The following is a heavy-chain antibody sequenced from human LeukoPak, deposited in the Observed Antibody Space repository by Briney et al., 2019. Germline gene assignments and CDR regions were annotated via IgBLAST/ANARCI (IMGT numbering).Heavy chain of an antibody. V-gene: IGHV5-51*01. CDR1: GYSFTSSW. Sequence: GESLKISCKGSGYSFTSSWIGWVRQMPGTGLEWMGIIYPGDSDTIYSPSFQGQVTISADRSISTAYLQWSSLKASDSAMYYCARGQGAGYCSSSNYYLWFDPWGQGTLVTVSS. CDR2: IYPGDSDT. CDR3: ARGQGAGYCSSSNYYLWFDP. D-gene: IGHD2-2*01. J-gene: IGHJ5*02.